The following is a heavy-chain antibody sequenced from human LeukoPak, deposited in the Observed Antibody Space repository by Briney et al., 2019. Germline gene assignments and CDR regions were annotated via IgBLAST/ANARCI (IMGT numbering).Heavy chain of an antibody. CDR3: ARFHGGNSEDAFDI. CDR1: GGSISSGDYY. CDR2: IYYSGST. J-gene: IGHJ3*02. V-gene: IGHV4-30-4*01. Sequence: SETLSLTCTVSGGSISSGDYYWSWIRQPPGKGLEWIGYIYYSGSTYYNPSLKSRVTISVDTSKNQFSLKLSSVTAADTAVYYWARFHGGNSEDAFDIWGQGTMVTVSS. D-gene: IGHD4-23*01.